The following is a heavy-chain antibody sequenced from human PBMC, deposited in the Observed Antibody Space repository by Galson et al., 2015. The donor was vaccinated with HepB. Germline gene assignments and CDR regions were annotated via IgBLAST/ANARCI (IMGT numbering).Heavy chain of an antibody. CDR2: INPYNGDT. Sequence: SVKVSCKASGYTFTSYSVTWVRQAPGQGPEWMGWINPYNGDTMYTHKLQGRITLTTDTSTSTAYLDLRSLRSDDTAVYYCARGWSAIWGSYRHWGQGTLVTVSS. CDR1: GYTFTSYS. D-gene: IGHD3-16*02. CDR3: ARGWSAIWGSYRH. J-gene: IGHJ4*02. V-gene: IGHV1-18*01.